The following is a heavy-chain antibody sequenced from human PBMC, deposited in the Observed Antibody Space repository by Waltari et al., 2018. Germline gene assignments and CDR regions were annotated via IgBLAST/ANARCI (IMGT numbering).Heavy chain of an antibody. J-gene: IGHJ4*02. V-gene: IGHV1-3*01. Sequence: QVQLVQSGAEVKKPGASVKVSCKASGYTFTSYAMHWVRQAPGQRLEWMGWINAGNGNTKYSQKFQGRVTITRDTSASTAYMELSSLRSEDTAVYYCARDSARFLMVYGFNSYYFDYWGQGTLVTVSS. D-gene: IGHD2-8*01. CDR3: ARDSARFLMVYGFNSYYFDY. CDR1: GYTFTSYA. CDR2: INAGNGNT.